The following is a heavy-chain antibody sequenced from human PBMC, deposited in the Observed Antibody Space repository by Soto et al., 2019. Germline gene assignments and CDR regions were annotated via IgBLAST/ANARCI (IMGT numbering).Heavy chain of an antibody. J-gene: IGHJ3*02. D-gene: IGHD3-16*02. CDR1: GGTCGGFC. CDR3: ARATYDYIWGSYRPSHHDAFDI. CDR2: INHSGST. Sequence: PSETLRLPCAVYGGTCGGFCGRWIRKPQGKGLKWIGEINHSGSTNYNPSLKSRVTISVDTSKNQFSLKLSSVTAADTAVYYCARATYDYIWGSYRPSHHDAFDIWGQGTMVTVSS. V-gene: IGHV4-34*01.